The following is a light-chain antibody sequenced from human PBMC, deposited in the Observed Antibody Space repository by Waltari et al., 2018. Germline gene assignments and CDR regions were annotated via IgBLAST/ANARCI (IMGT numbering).Light chain of an antibody. CDR2: DVS. CDR1: SSDIGGYTY. V-gene: IGLV2-14*03. Sequence: QSPLTQPASVSGSPGQSITISCTGTSSDIGGYTYVSWYQQHPGKAPRLMIYDVSDRPSGVSILFSGSKSGNTASLTISGLQAEDEADYYCSSYASGNTLFGGGTKLTVL. CDR3: SSYASGNTL. J-gene: IGLJ2*01.